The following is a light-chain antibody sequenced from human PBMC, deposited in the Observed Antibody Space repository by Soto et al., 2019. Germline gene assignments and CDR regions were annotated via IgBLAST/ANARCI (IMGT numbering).Light chain of an antibody. Sequence: EIVMTQSPATLSVSAGDRATLSCRASQSISSNLAWYQQKPGQAPRLLMFRTSSRATGFPARFSGSGSGTEFNLTISSLQSEDFGVYYCQQYNNWPRATFGGGTKVDI. V-gene: IGKV3-15*01. J-gene: IGKJ4*01. CDR2: RTS. CDR3: QQYNNWPRAT. CDR1: QSISSN.